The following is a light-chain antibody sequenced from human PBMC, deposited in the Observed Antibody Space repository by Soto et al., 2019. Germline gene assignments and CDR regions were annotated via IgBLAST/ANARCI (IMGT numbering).Light chain of an antibody. CDR2: MVS. V-gene: IGLV2-14*01. J-gene: IGLJ1*01. CDR3: TSPTPGSLYV. CDR1: SSDVGNYNY. Sequence: QSVLTQPASVSGSPGQSITISCTGTSSDVGNYNYVSWYQQYPGRVPKLLIYMVSNRPSGVSNRFSGSKSGNTASLTISGLQAEDDADYFCTSPTPGSLYVFGTGTKV.